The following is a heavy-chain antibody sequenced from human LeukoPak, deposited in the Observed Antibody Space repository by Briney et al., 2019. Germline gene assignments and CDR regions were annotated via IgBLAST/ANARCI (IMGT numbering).Heavy chain of an antibody. CDR3: ARDLGVTNYILDY. CDR2: IWYDGSKK. J-gene: IGHJ4*02. D-gene: IGHD4-17*01. Sequence: GGSLRLSCAASGFIVSNYGMHWVRQAPGKGLEGGADIWYDGSKKYDADSVKGRFTNGKDSHQNLLYLQLSSLRRDDTALHFYARDLGVTNYILDYWGQATLVTVSS. V-gene: IGHV3-33*01. CDR1: GFIVSNYG.